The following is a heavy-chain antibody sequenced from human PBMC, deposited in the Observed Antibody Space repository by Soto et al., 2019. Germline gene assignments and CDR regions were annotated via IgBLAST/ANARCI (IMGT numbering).Heavy chain of an antibody. CDR3: ARSQGGSSSLDIYYYYYYGMDV. CDR1: GGTFSSYA. CDR2: IIPIFGTA. J-gene: IGHJ6*01. V-gene: IGHV1-69*01. D-gene: IGHD2-15*01. Sequence: QVQLVQSGAEVKKPGSSVKVSCKAPGGTFSSYAISWVRQAPGQGLEWMGGIIPIFGTAKYAQKFQGRVTIPADESTSTGSMELSSLRSEDTAVYYCARSQGGSSSLDIYYYYYYGMDVWGQGTTVTVSS.